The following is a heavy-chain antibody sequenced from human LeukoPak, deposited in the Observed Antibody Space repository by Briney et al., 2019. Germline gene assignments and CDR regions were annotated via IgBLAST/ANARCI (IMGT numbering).Heavy chain of an antibody. D-gene: IGHD3-10*01. V-gene: IGHV6-1*01. CDR1: GDSVSSNSAA. Sequence: SQTLSLTCAISGDSVSSNSAAWNWIRQSPSRGLEWLGRTFYRSKWYNDYAISVKSRITINPDTSKNQFSLQLNSVTPEDTAVYYCARATGLLLWNAFDIWGQGTMVTVSS. CDR2: TFYRSKWYN. J-gene: IGHJ3*02. CDR3: ARATGLLLWNAFDI.